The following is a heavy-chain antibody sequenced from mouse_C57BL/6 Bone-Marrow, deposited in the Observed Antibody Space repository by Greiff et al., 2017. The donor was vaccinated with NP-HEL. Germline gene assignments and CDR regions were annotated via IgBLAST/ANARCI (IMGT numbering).Heavy chain of an antibody. CDR1: GFTFSSYT. J-gene: IGHJ4*01. V-gene: IGHV5-9*01. CDR3: ARQRGKRGAMDY. D-gene: IGHD2-1*01. Sequence: DVHLVESGGGLVKPGGSLKLSCAASGFTFSSYTMSWVRQTPEKRLEWVATISGGGGNTYYPDSVKGRFTISRDNAKNTLYLQMSSLRSEDTALYYCARQRGKRGAMDYWGQGTSVTVSS. CDR2: ISGGGGNT.